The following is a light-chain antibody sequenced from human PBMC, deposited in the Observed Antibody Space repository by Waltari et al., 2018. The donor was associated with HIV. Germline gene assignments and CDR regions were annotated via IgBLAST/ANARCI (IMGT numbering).Light chain of an antibody. CDR1: SSDVGGYNY. CDR3: CSYAGSYTLV. Sequence: QSALTQPRSVSGAPGQSVTISCTGTSSDVGGYNYVSWYQQHPGKAPKLIIYDVSKRPAGVPVRFAGSKSGNTASLTISGLQAEDEADYYCCSYAGSYTLVFGTGTKVTVL. V-gene: IGLV2-11*01. J-gene: IGLJ1*01. CDR2: DVS.